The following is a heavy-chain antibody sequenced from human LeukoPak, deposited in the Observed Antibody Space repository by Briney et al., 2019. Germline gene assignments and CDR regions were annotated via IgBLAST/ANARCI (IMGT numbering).Heavy chain of an antibody. V-gene: IGHV4-59*08. Sequence: PSETLSLTCTVSGGSISSYYWSWIRQPPGKGLEWIGYIYYSGSTNYNPSLKSRVTISVDTSKNQFSLKLSSVTAADTAVYYCARTRVDTTTFDYFDYWGQGTLVTVSS. D-gene: IGHD4-11*01. CDR3: ARTRVDTTTFDYFDY. J-gene: IGHJ4*02. CDR1: GGSISSYY. CDR2: IYYSGST.